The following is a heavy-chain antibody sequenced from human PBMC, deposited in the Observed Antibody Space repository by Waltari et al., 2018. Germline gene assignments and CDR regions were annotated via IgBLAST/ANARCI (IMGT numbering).Heavy chain of an antibody. CDR1: GFTFKSYV. J-gene: IGHJ5*02. CDR3: AKNSPYGTTWFGGVDP. Sequence: EVQLLESGGGLIQPGGSLRLSCAASGFTFKSYVMSWVRQAPGKGLEWVSSSKDSGTITYYADSVKGRFTISRDNSKNTLYLQMNSLRAEDTAVYYCAKNSPYGTTWFGGVDPWGQGTLVTVSS. CDR2: SKDSGTIT. D-gene: IGHD3-10*01. V-gene: IGHV3-23*01.